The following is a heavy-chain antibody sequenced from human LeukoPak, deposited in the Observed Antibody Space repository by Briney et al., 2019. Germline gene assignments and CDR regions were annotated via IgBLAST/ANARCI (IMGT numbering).Heavy chain of an antibody. CDR3: ARDHGYCSSTSCESPGWFDP. J-gene: IGHJ5*02. V-gene: IGHV4-61*08. CDR1: GGSISSGGYY. Sequence: PSQTLSLTCTVSGGSISSGGYYWSWIRQPPGKGLEWIGYIYYSGSTNYNPSLKSRVTISVDTSKNQFSLKLSSVTAADTAVYYCARDHGYCSSTSCESPGWFDPWGQGTLVTVSS. CDR2: IYYSGST. D-gene: IGHD2-2*03.